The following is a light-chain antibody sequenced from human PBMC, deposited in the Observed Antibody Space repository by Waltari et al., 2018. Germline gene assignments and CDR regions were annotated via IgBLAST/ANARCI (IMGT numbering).Light chain of an antibody. CDR3: SSYSTSITPYV. CDR2: DVS. Sequence: QSALTQPASVSGSPGPSITISCPGTSSDVGGYNHVSWYQQHPGKATKLMIYDVSSRPSGVSNRFFGSKSGNTASLTISGLQAEDEAVYFCSSYSTSITPYVFGTGTKVTVL. V-gene: IGLV2-14*03. CDR1: SSDVGGYNH. J-gene: IGLJ1*01.